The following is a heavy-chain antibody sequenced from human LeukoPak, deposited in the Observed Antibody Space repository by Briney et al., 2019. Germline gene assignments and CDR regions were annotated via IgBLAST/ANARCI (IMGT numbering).Heavy chain of an antibody. CDR3: ARERIAVAGMVYYYGMDV. D-gene: IGHD6-19*01. CDR2: IWYDGSNK. Sequence: PGRSLRLSCAASGFTFSSYGMHWVRQAPGKGLEWVAVIWYDGSNKYYADSVKGRFTISRDNSKNTLYLQMNSLRAEDTAVYYCARERIAVAGMVYYYGMDVWGQGTTVTVSS. J-gene: IGHJ6*02. V-gene: IGHV3-33*01. CDR1: GFTFSSYG.